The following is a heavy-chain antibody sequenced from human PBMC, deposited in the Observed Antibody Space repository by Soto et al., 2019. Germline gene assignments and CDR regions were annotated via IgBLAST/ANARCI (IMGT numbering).Heavy chain of an antibody. D-gene: IGHD6-19*01. J-gene: IGHJ4*02. CDR1: GGPFSGYY. CDR3: ARGQRRGGSSGWSL. Sequence: QVQLQQWGAGHWKPSETLSLTCAFHGESLSGYGGPFSGYYWRWIRQTPGKGLEWIGEINHRGGANYKTSLKSRVTISVDTSKNQFSLNLNALTAPDTAVYYCARGQRRGGSSGWSLGGQGTLVTVSS. CDR2: INHRGGA. V-gene: IGHV4-34*02.